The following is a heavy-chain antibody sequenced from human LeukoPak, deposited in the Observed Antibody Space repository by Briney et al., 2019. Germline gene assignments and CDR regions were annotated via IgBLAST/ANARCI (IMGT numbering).Heavy chain of an antibody. V-gene: IGHV4-39*01. D-gene: IGHD6-19*01. CDR3: ARLTRLRTVAGRYFDY. Sequence: SETLSLTCTVSGGSISSGSYYWGWIRQPPGKGLEWIGSIYYSGSIYYNPSLKSRVTISEDTSKTQFSLKLSSVTAADTAVYYCARLTRLRTVAGRYFDYWGQGTLVTVSS. CDR2: IYYSGSI. CDR1: GGSISSGSYY. J-gene: IGHJ4*02.